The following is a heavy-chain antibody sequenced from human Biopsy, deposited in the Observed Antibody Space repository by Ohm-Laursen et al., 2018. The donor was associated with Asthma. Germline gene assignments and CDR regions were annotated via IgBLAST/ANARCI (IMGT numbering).Heavy chain of an antibody. D-gene: IGHD5-12*01. CDR3: ARDSPSGSDFDYYYFDY. J-gene: IGHJ4*02. Sequence: SLRLSCAASGFAVSRDYMFWVRQAPGKGLEWVSVIYSGGTSHTADSVKGRFTISRDNSKSTLYLQMNGLKAEDTAVYYCARDSPSGSDFDYYYFDYWGQGSPVTVSS. V-gene: IGHV3-66*02. CDR1: GFAVSRDY. CDR2: IYSGGTS.